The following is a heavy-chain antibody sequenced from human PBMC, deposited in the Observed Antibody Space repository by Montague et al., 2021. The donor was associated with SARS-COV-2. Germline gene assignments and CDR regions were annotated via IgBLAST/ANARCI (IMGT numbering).Heavy chain of an antibody. V-gene: IGHV4-31*03. CDR3: AREGGRIQLWLRGDDAFNI. CDR1: GGSISGGGYS. Sequence: TLSLTCTVSGGSISGGGYSWTWIRQHPGRGLEWIGYVYYSGSTFYNPSLKSRITISVDTSKNQFSLKLSSVTAADTAVYYCAREGGRIQLWLRGDDAFNIWGQGTLVTVSS. J-gene: IGHJ4*02. CDR2: VYYSGST. D-gene: IGHD5-18*01.